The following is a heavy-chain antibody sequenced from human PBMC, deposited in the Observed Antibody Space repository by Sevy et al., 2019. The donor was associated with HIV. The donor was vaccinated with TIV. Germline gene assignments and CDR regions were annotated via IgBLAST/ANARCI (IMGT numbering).Heavy chain of an antibody. CDR2: IYTSGST. J-gene: IGHJ4*02. Sequence: SENLSLTCTVSGGSISSGSYYCSWIRQPAGKGLEWIGRIYTSGSTNYNPSLKSRVTMSVDTSKNQFSLKLRSATAADTAVYYCARRGHGYIPFDYWGQGTLVTVSS. D-gene: IGHD5-12*01. V-gene: IGHV4-61*02. CDR1: GGSISSGSYY. CDR3: ARRGHGYIPFDY.